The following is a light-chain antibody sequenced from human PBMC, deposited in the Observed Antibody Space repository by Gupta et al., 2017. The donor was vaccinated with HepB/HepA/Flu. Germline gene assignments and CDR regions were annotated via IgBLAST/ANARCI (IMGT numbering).Light chain of an antibody. CDR3: TSQDSIGNCV. CDR1: SLRSYY. CDR2: GKN. V-gene: IGLV3-19*01. J-gene: IGLJ1*01. Sequence: SSELTQDPAVSVALGQTVRITCQGDSLRSYYASWYPPKPGQAPLLVIYGKNNRPAGIPDRFSSSSSGTTASVTITGASAEEEVYYYCTSQDSIGNCVFGTGTKLT.